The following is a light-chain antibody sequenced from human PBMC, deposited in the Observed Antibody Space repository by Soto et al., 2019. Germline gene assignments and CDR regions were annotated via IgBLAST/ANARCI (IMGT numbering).Light chain of an antibody. CDR3: MSYAGGNRFV. V-gene: IGLV2-14*01. CDR2: DVS. Sequence: QSVLTQPASVSGSPGQSITISCTGTSSDVGGYNYVSWYQQHPGKAPKFMIYDVSNRPSGVSTRFSGSKSGNTASLTISGLQAEDEADYYCMSYAGGNRFVFGTGTKVTVL. J-gene: IGLJ1*01. CDR1: SSDVGGYNY.